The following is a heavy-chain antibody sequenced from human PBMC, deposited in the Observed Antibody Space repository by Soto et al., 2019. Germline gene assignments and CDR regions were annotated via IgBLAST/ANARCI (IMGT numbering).Heavy chain of an antibody. CDR3: AAYQTVTTSYYYYGMDV. V-gene: IGHV1-58*01. D-gene: IGHD4-17*01. J-gene: IGHJ6*02. CDR2: IVVGSGNT. Sequence: ASVKVSCKASGFTFTSSAVQWVRQARGQRLEWIGRIVVGSGNTNYAQKFQERVTITRDMSTSTAYMELSSLRSEDTAVYYCAAYQTVTTSYYYYGMDVWGQGTTVTVSS. CDR1: GFTFTSSA.